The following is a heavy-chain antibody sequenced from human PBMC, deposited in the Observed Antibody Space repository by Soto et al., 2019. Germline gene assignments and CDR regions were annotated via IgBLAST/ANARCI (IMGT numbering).Heavy chain of an antibody. J-gene: IGHJ3*02. CDR3: ARVYNWTDDSAFDI. CDR1: GYTFTSYG. CDR2: ISAYNGNP. V-gene: IGHV1-18*01. D-gene: IGHD1-20*01. Sequence: QVQLVQSGAEVKKPGASVKVSCKASGYTFTSYGISWVRQAPGQGLEWMGWISAYNGNPNYAQKLQGRVTMSTDTSTSTAYMELRSLRTAATAAYYCARVYNWTDDSAFDIWGQGTMVTVSA.